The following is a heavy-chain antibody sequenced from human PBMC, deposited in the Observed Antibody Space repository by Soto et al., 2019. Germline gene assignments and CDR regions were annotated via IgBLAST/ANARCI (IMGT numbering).Heavy chain of an antibody. D-gene: IGHD3-9*01. J-gene: IGHJ4*02. Sequence: VQLLESGGGLVQPGGSLRLSCAASGFTFSNYTMSWVRQAPGKGLEWVSGMSNSGSRTYYADSVKGRFIISRDNSKNTLYLQMISLRPEDTAVYYCAKAYFDILTGYFGDYWGQGTLVSVSS. V-gene: IGHV3-23*01. CDR2: MSNSGSRT. CDR1: GFTFSNYT. CDR3: AKAYFDILTGYFGDY.